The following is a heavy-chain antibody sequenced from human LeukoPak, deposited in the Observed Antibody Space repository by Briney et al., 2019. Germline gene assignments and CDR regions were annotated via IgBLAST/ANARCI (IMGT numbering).Heavy chain of an antibody. CDR2: ISSSGSTI. CDR1: GFTFSSYE. D-gene: IGHD3-10*01. J-gene: IGHJ4*02. CDR3: ARGRRLTMVRGVMAETFDY. V-gene: IGHV3-48*03. Sequence: PGGSLRLSCAASGFTFSSYEMNWVRQAPGKGLEWVSYISSSGSTIYYADSVKGRFTISRDNAKNSLYLQMNSLRAEDTAVYYCARGRRLTMVRGVMAETFDYWGQGTLVTVSS.